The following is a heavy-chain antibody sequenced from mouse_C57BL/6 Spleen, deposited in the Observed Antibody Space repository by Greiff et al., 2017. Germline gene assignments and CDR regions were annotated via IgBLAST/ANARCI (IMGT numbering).Heavy chain of an antibody. Sequence: QVQLQQSGPELVKPGASVKISCKASGYAFSSSWMNWVKQRPGKGLEWIGRIYPGDGDTNYNGKFKGKATLTADKSSSTAYMQLSSLTSEDSAVYFCARGIGGSSHWYCDVWGTGTTVTVSS. D-gene: IGHD1-1*01. CDR3: ARGIGGSSHWYCDV. J-gene: IGHJ1*03. CDR1: GYAFSSSW. CDR2: IYPGDGDT. V-gene: IGHV1-82*01.